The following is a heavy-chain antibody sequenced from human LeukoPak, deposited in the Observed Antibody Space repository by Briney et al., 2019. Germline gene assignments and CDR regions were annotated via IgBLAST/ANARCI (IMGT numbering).Heavy chain of an antibody. J-gene: IGHJ4*02. V-gene: IGHV3-73*01. CDR3: ARHLGAGGSGVDY. D-gene: IGHD1-26*01. Sequence: GGSLRLSCTASGFNFSGSAMHWVRQASGKGLEWIGRIRNKANNYATAYVASVKGRFTISRDDSKNTAYLQMNSLKIEDTAVYYCARHLGAGGSGVDYWGQGTLVTVSS. CDR1: GFNFSGSA. CDR2: IRNKANNYAT.